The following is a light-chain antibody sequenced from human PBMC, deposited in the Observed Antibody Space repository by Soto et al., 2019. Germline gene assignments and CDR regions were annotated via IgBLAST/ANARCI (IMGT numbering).Light chain of an antibody. CDR3: QQYGSSPYT. J-gene: IGKJ2*01. Sequence: EIVLTQSPGTLPLSLGERATLSCRASQSVSSSYLAWYQQKPDQAPRLLIYGASSRATGIPDRFTGSGSGTDFTLTISRLEAEDFAVYYCQQYGSSPYTFGQGTKLEIK. CDR2: GAS. CDR1: QSVSSSY. V-gene: IGKV3-20*01.